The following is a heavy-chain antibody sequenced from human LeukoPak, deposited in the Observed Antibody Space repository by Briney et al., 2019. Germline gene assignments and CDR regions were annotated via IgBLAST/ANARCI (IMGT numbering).Heavy chain of an antibody. CDR2: ISSGGHYT. CDR3: ANVLFYKSAWFGIEW. Sequence: PGRTLRLSCAFSGVTFSIYSMSWVRDAPGKGRECGSGISSGGHYTYYGDSVRRGFTRSLDNSKNTLSQQMNSLRVEDTAVYYCANVLFYKSAWFGIEWWGQG. V-gene: IGHV3-23*01. CDR1: GVTFSIYS. D-gene: IGHD3-10*01. J-gene: IGHJ4*01.